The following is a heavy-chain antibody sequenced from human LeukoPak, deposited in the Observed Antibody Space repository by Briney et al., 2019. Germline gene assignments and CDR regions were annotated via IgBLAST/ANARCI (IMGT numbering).Heavy chain of an antibody. D-gene: IGHD6-13*01. V-gene: IGHV4-4*07. CDR2: IYTSGST. CDR1: GGSISSYY. Sequence: PSETLSLTCTVSGGSISSYYWSWIRQPAGKGLEWIGRIYTSGSTNYNPSLKSRVTMSVDTSKNQFSLKLSSVTAADTAVYYCARGGIAAAGKRARMSYYYYMDVWGKGTTVTVSS. CDR3: ARGGIAAAGKRARMSYYYYMDV. J-gene: IGHJ6*03.